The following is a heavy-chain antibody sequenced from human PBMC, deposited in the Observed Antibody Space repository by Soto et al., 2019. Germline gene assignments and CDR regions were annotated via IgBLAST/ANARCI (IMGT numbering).Heavy chain of an antibody. Sequence: SQTLSLTCAISGDSVSSNSAAWNWIRQSPSRGLKWLGRTYYRSKWYNDYAVSVKSRITINPDTSKNQFSLQLNSVTPEDTAVYYCARVLRLRFLEWLPHDAFDIWGQGTMVTVSS. D-gene: IGHD3-3*01. CDR3: ARVLRLRFLEWLPHDAFDI. CDR2: TYYRSKWYN. V-gene: IGHV6-1*01. J-gene: IGHJ3*02. CDR1: GDSVSSNSAA.